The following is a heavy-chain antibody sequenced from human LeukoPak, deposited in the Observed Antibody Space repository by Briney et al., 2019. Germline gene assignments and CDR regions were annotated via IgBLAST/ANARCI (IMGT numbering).Heavy chain of an antibody. J-gene: IGHJ4*02. CDR2: ISGSDGAT. CDR3: AKDMRGVVLVPRAYYFDS. D-gene: IGHD2-8*02. CDR1: GFTFSAYG. Sequence: HPGGSLRLSCVGSGFTFSAYGMSWVRQAPGKGLESVSSISGSDGATSYADSVKGRFTISRDNSENTLYLQMNSLRAEDTAVYYCAKDMRGVVLVPRAYYFDSWGQGTLVTVSS. V-gene: IGHV3-23*01.